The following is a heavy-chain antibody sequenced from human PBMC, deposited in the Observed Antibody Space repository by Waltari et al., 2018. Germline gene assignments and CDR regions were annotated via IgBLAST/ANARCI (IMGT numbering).Heavy chain of an antibody. CDR1: GVSISASNW. CDR3: ANINRAVLGAYNY. J-gene: IGHJ4*02. D-gene: IGHD2-21*01. CDR2: VFYSGRT. Sequence: QVHLEESGPRLVKPSGPLSLTCAVSGVSISASNWWTWVRQPPGKGLEYIGEVFYSGRTQYNPSLKNRVTISVDKSRNNFSLQLTSVTAADTAVYFCANINRAVLGAYNYWGQGILVSVSS. V-gene: IGHV4-4*02.